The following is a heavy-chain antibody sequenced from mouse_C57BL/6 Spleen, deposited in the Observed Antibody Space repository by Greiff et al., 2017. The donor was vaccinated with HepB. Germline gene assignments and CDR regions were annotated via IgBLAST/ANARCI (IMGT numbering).Heavy chain of an antibody. CDR2: ISYDGSN. CDR3: ARDHGSSYGYFDV. CDR1: GYSITSGYY. J-gene: IGHJ1*03. Sequence: EVQRVESGPGLVKPSQSLSLTCSVTGYSITSGYYWNWIRQFPGNKLEWMGYISYDGSNNYNPSLKNRISITRDTSKNQFFLKLNSVTTEDTATYYCARDHGSSYGYFDVWGTGTTVTVSS. V-gene: IGHV3-6*01. D-gene: IGHD1-1*01.